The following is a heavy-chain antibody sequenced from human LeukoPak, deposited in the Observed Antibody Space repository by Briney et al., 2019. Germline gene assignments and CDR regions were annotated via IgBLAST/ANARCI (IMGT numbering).Heavy chain of an antibody. J-gene: IGHJ4*02. D-gene: IGHD3-22*01. CDR3: ARVDSSGDYFDY. Sequence: GRSLRLSCAASGFTFSSYSMNWVRQAPGKGLEWVSSISSSSSYIYYADSVKGRFAISRDNAKNSLYLQMNSLRAEDTAVYYCARVDSSGDYFDYWGQGTLVTVSS. CDR2: ISSSSSYI. V-gene: IGHV3-21*01. CDR1: GFTFSSYS.